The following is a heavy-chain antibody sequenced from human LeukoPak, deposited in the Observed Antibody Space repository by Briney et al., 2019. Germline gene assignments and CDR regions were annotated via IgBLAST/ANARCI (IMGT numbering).Heavy chain of an antibody. CDR3: ARDTYYYDSSGPRGH. V-gene: IGHV4-4*07. J-gene: IGHJ4*02. CDR2: IYTSGST. Sequence: SETLSLTCTVSGGSISGYYWTWIRQAAGRGLEWIGRIYTSGSTDYNPSLKSRVTISVDTSKNQFSLKLSSVTAADTAVYYCARDTYYYDSSGPRGHWGQGTLVTVSS. D-gene: IGHD3-22*01. CDR1: GGSISGYY.